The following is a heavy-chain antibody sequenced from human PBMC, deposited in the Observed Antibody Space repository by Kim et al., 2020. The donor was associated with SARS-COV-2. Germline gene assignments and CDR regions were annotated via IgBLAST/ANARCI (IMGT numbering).Heavy chain of an antibody. CDR1: GGSFSGYS. CDR3: ARRLSNTSGWGSHYCDL. J-gene: IGHJ4*02. D-gene: IGHD3-10*01. CDR2: INHSGRT. V-gene: IGHV4-34*01. Sequence: SETLSLTCAVYGGSFSGYSWSWIRQPPGKGLEWIGEINHSGRTNYNPSLKSRVTISVDTSKNQFSLKLTSVTAADTAVYFCARRLSNTSGWGSHYCDLWGQGILVTVSS.